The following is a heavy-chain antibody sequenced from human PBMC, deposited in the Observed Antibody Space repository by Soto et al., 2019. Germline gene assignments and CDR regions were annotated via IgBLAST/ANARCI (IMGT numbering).Heavy chain of an antibody. CDR3: AGRDVWPAKFDY. D-gene: IGHD2-15*01. V-gene: IGHV1-69*13. CDR2: IIPIFGTA. Sequence: VASVKVSCKASGGTFSSYAISWVRQAPGQGLEWMGGIIPIFGTANYAQKFQGRVTITADESTSTAYMELSSLRSEDTAVYYCAGRDVWPAKFDYWGQATLVTVST. CDR1: GGTFSSYA. J-gene: IGHJ4*02.